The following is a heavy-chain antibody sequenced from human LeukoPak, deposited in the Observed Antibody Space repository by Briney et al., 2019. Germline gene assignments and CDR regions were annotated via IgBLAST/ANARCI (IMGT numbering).Heavy chain of an antibody. J-gene: IGHJ6*03. CDR3: ARDVSDGSGYSGYVHNYYYYYMDV. Sequence: GGSLRLSCAASGFTFSSYWMSWVRQAPGKGLEWVANIKQDGSEKYYVDSVKGRFTISRDNAKNSLYLQMNSLRAEDTAVYYCARDVSDGSGYSGYVHNYYYYYMDVWGKGTTVTVSS. V-gene: IGHV3-7*01. CDR2: IKQDGSEK. D-gene: IGHD5-12*01. CDR1: GFTFSSYW.